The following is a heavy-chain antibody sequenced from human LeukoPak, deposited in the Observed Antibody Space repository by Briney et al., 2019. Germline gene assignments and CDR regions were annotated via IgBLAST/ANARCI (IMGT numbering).Heavy chain of an antibody. CDR2: MNPNSGNT. D-gene: IGHD6-13*01. Sequence: GASVKVSCKASGYTFTSYDINWVRQATGQGLEWMGWMNPNSGNTGYAQKFQGRVTMTRNTSISTAYMELSSLRSEDTAVYYCARAPLVIAAAGKPRKNWFDPWGQGTLVTVSS. V-gene: IGHV1-8*01. CDR3: ARAPLVIAAAGKPRKNWFDP. J-gene: IGHJ5*02. CDR1: GYTFTSYD.